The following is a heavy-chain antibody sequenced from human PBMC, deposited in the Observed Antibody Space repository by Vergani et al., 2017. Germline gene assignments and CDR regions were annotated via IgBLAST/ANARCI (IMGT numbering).Heavy chain of an antibody. CDR3: ARDHGYYDILTGSTQDY. CDR2: IIPIFGTA. J-gene: IGHJ4*02. Sequence: QVQLVQSGAEVKKPGSSVKVSCKASGGTFRSYAISWVRQAPGQGLEWMGGIIPIFGTANYAQNFQGRVTMTADESTSTAYMELSSLRSEDTAVYYCARDHGYYDILTGSTQDYWGQGTLVTVSS. D-gene: IGHD3-9*01. CDR1: GGTFRSYA. V-gene: IGHV1-69*01.